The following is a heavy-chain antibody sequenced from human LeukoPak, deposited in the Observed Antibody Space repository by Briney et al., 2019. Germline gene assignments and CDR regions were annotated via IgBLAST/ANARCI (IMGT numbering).Heavy chain of an antibody. V-gene: IGHV3-7*03. CDR3: AKDKAPLYRGYDWDLDF. D-gene: IGHD5-12*01. Sequence: GGSLRLSCAASGFTLSNAWMSWVRQAPGKGLEWVAHIKQDGSDKYYVDSVKGRFTISRDNAKNSVYLQMNSLRGEDTALYYCAKDKAPLYRGYDWDLDFWGQGTLVTVSS. CDR1: GFTLSNAW. CDR2: IKQDGSDK. J-gene: IGHJ4*02.